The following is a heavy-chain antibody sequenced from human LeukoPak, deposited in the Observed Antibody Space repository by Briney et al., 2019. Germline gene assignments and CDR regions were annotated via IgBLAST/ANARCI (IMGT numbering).Heavy chain of an antibody. J-gene: IGHJ4*02. V-gene: IGHV3-11*04. CDR3: ARRCSSTSCLQY. CDR1: GFTFLSDYY. CDR2: ISSGGYTI. D-gene: IGHD2-2*01. Sequence: PGGSLRLSCAASGFTFLSDYYMSWIRQAPGKGLEWVSYISSGGYTIHYADSVKGRFTISRDNAKKSLYLQINSLRAEDTAVYYCARRCSSTSCLQYWGQGTLVTVSS.